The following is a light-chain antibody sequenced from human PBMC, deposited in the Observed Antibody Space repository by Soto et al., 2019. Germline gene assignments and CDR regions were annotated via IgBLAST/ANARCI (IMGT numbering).Light chain of an antibody. Sequence: IAQSISPPPATVGVRVTITCRASQTVSSWLAWYQQKPGKAPKLLIYRASTRKSGIPSRFSGSGSGTEFTFTVSSLQPEDFATYYCQHYDQYPEAFGQGTRLEIK. J-gene: IGKJ5*01. V-gene: IGKV1-5*03. CDR3: QHYDQYPEA. CDR2: RAS. CDR1: QTVSSW.